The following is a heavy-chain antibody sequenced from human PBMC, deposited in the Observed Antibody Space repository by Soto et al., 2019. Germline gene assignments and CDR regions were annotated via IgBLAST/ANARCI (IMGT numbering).Heavy chain of an antibody. J-gene: IGHJ4*02. D-gene: IGHD3-10*01. V-gene: IGHV1-18*01. CDR3: AGGWFGELVYYFDY. CDR1: GYTFTSYG. Sequence: ASVKVSCKASGYTFTSYGISWVRQAPGQGLEWMGWISAYNGNTNYAQKLQGRVTMTTDTSTSTAYMELRSLRSDDTAVYYCAGGWFGELVYYFDYWGQGTLVTVSS. CDR2: ISAYNGNT.